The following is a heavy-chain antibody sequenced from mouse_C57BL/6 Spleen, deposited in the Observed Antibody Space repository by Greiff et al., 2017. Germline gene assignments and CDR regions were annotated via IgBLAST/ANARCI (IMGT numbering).Heavy chain of an antibody. V-gene: IGHV1-42*01. D-gene: IGHD2-3*01. CDR3: ARGVIYDGYYTWFAY. CDR1: GYSFTGYY. J-gene: IGHJ3*01. CDR2: INPSTGGT. Sequence: VQLKQSGPELVKPGASVKISCKASGYSFTGYYMNWVKQSPEKSLEWIGEINPSTGGTTYNQKFKAKATLTVDKSSSTAYMQLKSLTSEDSAVYYCARGVIYDGYYTWFAYWGQGTLVTVSA.